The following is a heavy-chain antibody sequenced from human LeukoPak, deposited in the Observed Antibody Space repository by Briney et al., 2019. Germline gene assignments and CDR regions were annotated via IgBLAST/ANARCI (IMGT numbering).Heavy chain of an antibody. J-gene: IGHJ5*02. D-gene: IGHD4-11*01. CDR2: IWYDGSNK. CDR1: GFTFSSYG. Sequence: GRFLRLSCAASGFTFSSYGMHWVRQAPGKGLEWVAVIWYDGSNKYYADSVKGRFTISRDNSKNTLYLQMNSLRAEDTAVYYCASDYSNYGFNWFDPWGQGTLVTVSS. V-gene: IGHV3-33*01. CDR3: ASDYSNYGFNWFDP.